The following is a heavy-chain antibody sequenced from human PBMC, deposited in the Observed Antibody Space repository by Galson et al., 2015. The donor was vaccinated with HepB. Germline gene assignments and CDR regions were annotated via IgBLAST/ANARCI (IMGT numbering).Heavy chain of an antibody. D-gene: IGHD6-13*01. Sequence: SLRLSCAASGFTFSSYAMHWVRQAPGKGLEWVAVISYDGSNKYYADSVKGRFTISRDNSKNTLYLQMNSLRAEDTAVYYCARDMYSSSWFSYYYYGMDVWGQGTTVTVSS. CDR1: GFTFSSYA. V-gene: IGHV3-30-3*01. CDR2: ISYDGSNK. J-gene: IGHJ6*02. CDR3: ARDMYSSSWFSYYYYGMDV.